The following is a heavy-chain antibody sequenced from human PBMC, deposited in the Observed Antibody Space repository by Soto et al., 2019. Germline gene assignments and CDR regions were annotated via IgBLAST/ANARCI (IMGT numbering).Heavy chain of an antibody. V-gene: IGHV4-4*02. CDR1: GGSISSIDW. D-gene: IGHD5-12*01. J-gene: IGHJ4*02. CDR3: ARAGGYDSRVY. Sequence: QVQVQESGPGLLKPSGTLSLTCAVSGGSISSIDWWSWVRQPPGKGLEWIGEIEESGRTNYNPSLMSRVSMSIDISRNQLSLHLTSVTDADTAVYYCARAGGYDSRVYWGKGTLVTVSS. CDR2: IEESGRT.